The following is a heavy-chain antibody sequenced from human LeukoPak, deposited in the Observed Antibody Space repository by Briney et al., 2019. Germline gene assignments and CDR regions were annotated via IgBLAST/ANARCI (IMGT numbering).Heavy chain of an antibody. J-gene: IGHJ4*02. D-gene: IGHD3-16*02. V-gene: IGHV4-4*07. CDR2: IYTSGST. CDR1: GYSISSAYY. CDR3: ARDTDDYVWGSYRYDY. Sequence: SETLSLSCTVSGYSISSAYYWSWIRQPAGKGLEWIGRIYTSGSTNYNPSLKSRVTMSVDTSKNQFSLKLSSVTAADTAVYYCARDTDDYVWGSYRYDYWGQGTLVTVSS.